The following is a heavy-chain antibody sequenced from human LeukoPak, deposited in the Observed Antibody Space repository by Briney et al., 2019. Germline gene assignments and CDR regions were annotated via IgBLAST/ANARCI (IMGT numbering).Heavy chain of an antibody. CDR2: ISGSDDST. D-gene: IGHD3-10*01. Sequence: PGGSLRLSCAASGFTFSSYAMSWVRQAPGRGLEWVSVISGSDDSTYYADSVKGRFTISRDNSKNTLFLQMNSLRAEDTALYYCAKEAVGRITLIRENFIGVDYWGQGTLVTVSS. V-gene: IGHV3-23*01. J-gene: IGHJ4*02. CDR1: GFTFSSYA. CDR3: AKEAVGRITLIRENFIGVDY.